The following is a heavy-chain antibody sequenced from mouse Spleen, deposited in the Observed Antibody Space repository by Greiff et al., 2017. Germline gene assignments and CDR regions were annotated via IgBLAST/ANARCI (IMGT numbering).Heavy chain of an antibody. Sequence: QVQLQQSGAELARPGASVKLSCKASGYTFTSYGISWVKQRTGQGLEWIGEIYPRSGNTYYNEKFKGKATLTADKSSSTAYMELRSLTSEDSAVYFCARSSSNFYYFDYWGQGTTLTVSS. CDR3: ARSSSNFYYFDY. V-gene: IGHV1-81*01. CDR1: GYTFTSYG. J-gene: IGHJ2*01. CDR2: IYPRSGNT.